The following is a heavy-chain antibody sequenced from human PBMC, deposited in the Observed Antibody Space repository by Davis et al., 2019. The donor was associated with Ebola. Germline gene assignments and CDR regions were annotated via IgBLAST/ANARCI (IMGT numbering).Heavy chain of an antibody. D-gene: IGHD4-11*01. CDR2: IYPGDSDT. CDR3: ARGADYSNYDGNYSMDV. CDR1: GYSFTSYW. J-gene: IGHJ6*02. V-gene: IGHV5-51*01. Sequence: KVSCKGSGYSFTSYWIGWVRQMPGKGLEWMGIIYPGDSDTRYSPSFQGQVTISADKSISTAYLQWSSLKASDTAMYYCARGADYSNYDGNYSMDVWGQGTTVTVSS.